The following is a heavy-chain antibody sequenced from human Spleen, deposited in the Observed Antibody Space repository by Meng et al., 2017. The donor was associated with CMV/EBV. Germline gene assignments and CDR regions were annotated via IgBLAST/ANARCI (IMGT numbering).Heavy chain of an antibody. D-gene: IGHD3-3*01. Sequence: SVKVSCKASGYTLTSYDIHWVRQAPGQGLEWMGRIIPILGIANYAQKFQGRVTITADKSTSTAYMELSSLRSEDTAVYYCARVTSALDYWGQGTLVTVSS. J-gene: IGHJ4*02. CDR3: ARVTSALDY. CDR1: GYTLTSYD. V-gene: IGHV1-69*04. CDR2: IIPILGIA.